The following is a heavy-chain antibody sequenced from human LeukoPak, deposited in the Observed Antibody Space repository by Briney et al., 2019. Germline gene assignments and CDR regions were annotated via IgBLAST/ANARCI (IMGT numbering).Heavy chain of an antibody. J-gene: IGHJ4*02. CDR2: IYYSGST. D-gene: IGHD1-26*01. Sequence: SETLSLTCTVSGGSISSSSYYWGWIRQPPGKGLEWIGSIYYSGSTYYNPSLKSRVTISVDTSKNQFSLKLSSVTAADTAVYYCAQTVSGSYSRTGFFDYWGQETLVTVSS. CDR1: GGSISSSSYY. CDR3: AQTVSGSYSRTGFFDY. V-gene: IGHV4-39*01.